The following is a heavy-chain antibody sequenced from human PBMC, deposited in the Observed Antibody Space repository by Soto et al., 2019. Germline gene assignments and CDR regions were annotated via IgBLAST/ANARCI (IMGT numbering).Heavy chain of an antibody. V-gene: IGHV3-21*01. J-gene: IGHJ4*02. CDR2: ISSSSSYI. Sequence: GGSLRLSCAASGFTFSIYSMNWVRQAPGKGLEWVSSISSSSSYIYYADSVKGRFTISSDNAKNSLYLQMNSLRAEDTAVYYCARDRDDYIWGSYRHFDYWGQGTLVTVSS. CDR3: ARDRDDYIWGSYRHFDY. D-gene: IGHD3-16*02. CDR1: GFTFSIYS.